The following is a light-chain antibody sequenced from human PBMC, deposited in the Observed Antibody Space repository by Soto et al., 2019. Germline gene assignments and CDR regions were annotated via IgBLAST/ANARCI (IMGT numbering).Light chain of an antibody. CDR1: QSVSSN. V-gene: IGKV3-15*01. CDR2: GAS. J-gene: IGKJ4*01. CDR3: QHYHALPLT. Sequence: EIVMTQSPATLSVSLGERATLSCRASQSVSSNLAWYQQKPGQAPRLLIFGASTRATGIPVRFSGSGSGTEFTLTISSLQSEDFAVYHCQHYHALPLTFGGGTKVEIK.